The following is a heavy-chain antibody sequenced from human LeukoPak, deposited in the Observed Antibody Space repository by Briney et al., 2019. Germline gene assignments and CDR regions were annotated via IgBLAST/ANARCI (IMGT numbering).Heavy chain of an antibody. J-gene: IGHJ4*02. Sequence: AGSLRLSCAASGFTFSSYSMNWVRQAPAKGLEWVAMIWFDGKNTHYVDSVKGRFTISRDNSKNTVDLRMNSLRAEDTAVYYCTRDPPSSGWSFDYWGQGTLVTVSS. V-gene: IGHV3-33*08. CDR3: TRDPPSSGWSFDY. D-gene: IGHD6-19*01. CDR1: GFTFSSYS. CDR2: IWFDGKNT.